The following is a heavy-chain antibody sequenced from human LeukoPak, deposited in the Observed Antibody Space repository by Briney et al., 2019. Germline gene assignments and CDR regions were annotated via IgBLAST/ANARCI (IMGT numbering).Heavy chain of an antibody. CDR2: IYHSGST. CDR3: ASSGWKTGYFDY. V-gene: IGHV4-4*02. Sequence: PSGTLSLTCAVSGDSISSSNWWSWVRQPPGKGLEWIGEIYHSGSTNYNPSLKSRVTISVDKSKNQLSVKLSSVTAADTAVYYCASSGWKTGYFDYWGQGALVIVSS. D-gene: IGHD6-19*01. J-gene: IGHJ4*02. CDR1: GDSISSSNW.